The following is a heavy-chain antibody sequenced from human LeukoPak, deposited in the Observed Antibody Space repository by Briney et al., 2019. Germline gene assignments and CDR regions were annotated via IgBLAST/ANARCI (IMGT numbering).Heavy chain of an antibody. CDR1: GFTFSSYA. V-gene: IGHV3-30-3*01. CDR2: ISYDGSNK. Sequence: GRSLRLSCAASGFTFSSYAMHWVRQAPGKGLEWVAVISYDGSNKYYADSVKGRFTISRDNSKNTLYLQMNSLRAEDTAVYYCARDGSGTGSYCDFWSGRPDYWGQGTLVTVSS. D-gene: IGHD3-3*01. J-gene: IGHJ4*02. CDR3: ARDGSGTGSYCDFWSGRPDY.